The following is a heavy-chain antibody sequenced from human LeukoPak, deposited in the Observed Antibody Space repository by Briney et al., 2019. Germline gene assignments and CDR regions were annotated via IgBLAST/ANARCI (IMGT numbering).Heavy chain of an antibody. CDR2: ISGSGGST. Sequence: GGSLRLSCAASGFAFSSYAMSWVRQAPGKGLEWVSAISGSGGSTYYADSVKGRFTISRDNSKDTVYLQMDSLRAEDTAIYFCARVCTNCQEDYWGQGALVTVSS. CDR1: GFAFSSYA. V-gene: IGHV3-23*01. J-gene: IGHJ4*02. CDR3: ARVCTNCQEDY. D-gene: IGHD2-2*01.